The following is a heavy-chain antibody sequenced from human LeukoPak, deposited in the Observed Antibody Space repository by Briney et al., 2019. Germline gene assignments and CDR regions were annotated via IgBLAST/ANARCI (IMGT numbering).Heavy chain of an antibody. CDR3: ARGPLYSSGGKPYYFDY. J-gene: IGHJ4*02. V-gene: IGHV1-8*03. Sequence: GASVKVSCKASGYTFTGYYMHWVRQATGQGLEWMGWMNPNSGNTGYAQKFQGRVTITRNTSISTAYMELSSLRSEDTAVYYCARGPLYSSGGKPYYFDYWGQGTLVTVSS. CDR2: MNPNSGNT. CDR1: GYTFTGYY. D-gene: IGHD6-19*01.